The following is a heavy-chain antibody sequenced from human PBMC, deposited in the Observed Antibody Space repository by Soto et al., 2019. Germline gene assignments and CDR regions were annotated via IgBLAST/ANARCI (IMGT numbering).Heavy chain of an antibody. V-gene: IGHV3-23*01. CDR2: ISGSGGST. Sequence: PXXSLRLSFAASGFTFSSYAMCWVRQAPGKGLEWVSAISGSGGSTYYADSVKGRFTISRDNSKNTLYLQMNSLRAEDTAVYYCAKDPSIAARWFDPWGQGTLVTSPQ. CDR1: GFTFSSYA. D-gene: IGHD6-6*01. J-gene: IGHJ5*02. CDR3: AKDPSIAARWFDP.